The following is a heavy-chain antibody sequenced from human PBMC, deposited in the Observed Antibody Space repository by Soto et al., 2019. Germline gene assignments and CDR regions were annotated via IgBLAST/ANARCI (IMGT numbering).Heavy chain of an antibody. D-gene: IGHD1-26*01. J-gene: IGHJ6*02. CDR3: ARDPYSGSYFDYYYYGMDV. Sequence: ASVKVSCKASGYTFTSYYMHWVRQAPGQGLEWMGIINPSGGSTSYAQKLQGRVTMTTDTSTSTAYMELRSLRSDDTAVYYCARDPYSGSYFDYYYYGMDVWGQGTTVTVSS. V-gene: IGHV1-46*01. CDR1: GYTFTSYY. CDR2: INPSGGST.